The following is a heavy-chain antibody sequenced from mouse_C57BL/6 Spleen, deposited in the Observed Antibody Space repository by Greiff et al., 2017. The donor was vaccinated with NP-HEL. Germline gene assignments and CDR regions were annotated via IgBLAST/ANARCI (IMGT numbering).Heavy chain of an antibody. CDR2: IYPGDGDT. J-gene: IGHJ2*01. V-gene: IGHV1-82*01. D-gene: IGHD4-1*01. CDR3: ARELAYFDY. CDR1: GYAFSSSW. Sequence: VKLMESGPELVKPGASVKISCKASGYAFSSSWMNWVKQRPGKGLEWIGRIYPGDGDTNYNGKFKGKATLTADKSSSTAYMQLSSLTSEDSAVYFCARELAYFDYWGQGTTLTVSS.